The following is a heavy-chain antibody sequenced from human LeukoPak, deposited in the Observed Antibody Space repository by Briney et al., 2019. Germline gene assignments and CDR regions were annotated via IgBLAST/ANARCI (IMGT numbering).Heavy chain of an antibody. CDR2: IYPGDSDT. Sequence: GESLKISCKGSGYIFTSYWIGWVRQMPGKGLEWMWIIYPGDSDTRYSPSFQGQVTISADESISTAYLQWGSLKASDTAVYYCARRRYCSSTSCQRGFDPWGQGTLVTVSS. CDR3: ARRRYCSSTSCQRGFDP. J-gene: IGHJ5*02. CDR1: GYIFTSYW. D-gene: IGHD2-2*01. V-gene: IGHV5-51*01.